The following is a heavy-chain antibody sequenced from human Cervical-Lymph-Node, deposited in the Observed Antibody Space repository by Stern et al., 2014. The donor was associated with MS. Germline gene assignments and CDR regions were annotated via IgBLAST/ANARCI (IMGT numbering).Heavy chain of an antibody. D-gene: IGHD4-11*01. V-gene: IGHV1-46*01. Sequence: QVQLGQSGAEVKKPGASVKGSCKASGYTRSSYYMHWVRQAPGQGLEWMGMINPGAGRTSYAEKFRGRVTMTKDTSTSTVIMELSSLRSEDTAVYFCARDLDNTDSNYEVVYWGQGTLVIVSS. J-gene: IGHJ4*02. CDR1: GYTRSSYY. CDR3: ARDLDNTDSNYEVVY. CDR2: INPGAGRT.